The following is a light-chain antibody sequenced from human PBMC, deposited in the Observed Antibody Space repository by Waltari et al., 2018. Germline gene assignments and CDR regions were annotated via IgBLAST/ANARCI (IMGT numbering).Light chain of an antibody. CDR2: EVT. J-gene: IGLJ1*01. V-gene: IGLV2-8*01. CDR3: ASYAGSNNYV. Sequence: QSALTQPPSASGAPGQSVTISCTGTSRDLGGYNYVPWYQKHPGKAPKLLIYEVTQRPSGVPDRFSGSKSGNTASLTVSGLQTEDEADYYCASYAGSNNYVFGTGTKVTVL. CDR1: SRDLGGYNY.